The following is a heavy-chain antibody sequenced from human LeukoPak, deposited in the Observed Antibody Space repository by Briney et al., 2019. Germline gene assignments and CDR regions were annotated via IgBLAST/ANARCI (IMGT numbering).Heavy chain of an antibody. D-gene: IGHD3-22*01. Sequence: GGSLRLSCAASGFTFSSYAMTWVRQAPGKGLEWVSSISDNAYTTYYADSVRGRFTISRDNSKNTLYLQMIGLRPEHTAVYSCAKYFYDSSGYYAAAPLDSWGQGTLVTVFS. CDR2: ISDNAYTT. CDR1: GFTFSSYA. J-gene: IGHJ4*02. CDR3: AKYFYDSSGYYAAAPLDS. V-gene: IGHV3-23*01.